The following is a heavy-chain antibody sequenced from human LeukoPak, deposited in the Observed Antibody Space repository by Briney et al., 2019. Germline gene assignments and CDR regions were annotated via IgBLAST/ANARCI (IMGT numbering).Heavy chain of an antibody. Sequence: GGSLRLSCAASGFTFSSYAVHWVRQAPGKGLEWVAVISYDGSNKYYADSVKGRFTISRDNSKNTLYLQMNSLRAEDTAVYYCARDQDTAIVTIPFDYWGQGTLVTVS. V-gene: IGHV3-30*04. D-gene: IGHD5-18*01. CDR3: ARDQDTAIVTIPFDY. CDR2: ISYDGSNK. CDR1: GFTFSSYA. J-gene: IGHJ4*02.